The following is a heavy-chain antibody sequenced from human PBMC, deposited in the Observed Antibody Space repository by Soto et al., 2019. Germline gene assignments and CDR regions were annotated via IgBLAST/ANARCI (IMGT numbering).Heavy chain of an antibody. V-gene: IGHV4-4*02. Sequence: SETLSLTCAVSVGSISSSNWLSWVRQPPGKGLEWIGEIYHSGSTNYNPSLKSRVTISVDKSKNQFSLKLSSVTAADTAVYYCARGTPTYYDILTGPFYYFDYWGQGTLVTVSS. CDR1: VGSISSSNW. D-gene: IGHD3-9*01. CDR3: ARGTPTYYDILTGPFYYFDY. J-gene: IGHJ4*02. CDR2: IYHSGST.